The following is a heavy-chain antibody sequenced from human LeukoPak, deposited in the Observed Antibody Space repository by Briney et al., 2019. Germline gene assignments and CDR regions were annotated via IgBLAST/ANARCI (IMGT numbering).Heavy chain of an antibody. Sequence: WGSLRLSCAASRCTFSRFLMHWVRQAPGKGLVWVALISNDGRTTRYADSVKGRFTISRDNATNTLYLEMHSLRDEDTAVYYCARDLAGSIDYWGQGTLVTVSS. CDR2: ISNDGRTT. CDR1: RCTFSRFL. CDR3: ARDLAGSIDY. J-gene: IGHJ4*02. V-gene: IGHV3-74*01. D-gene: IGHD6-19*01.